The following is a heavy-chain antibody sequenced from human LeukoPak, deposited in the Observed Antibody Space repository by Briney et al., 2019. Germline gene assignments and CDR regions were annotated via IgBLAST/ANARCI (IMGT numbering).Heavy chain of an antibody. CDR2: ISPNSGGT. J-gene: IGHJ4*02. CDR1: GYSFTGYY. CDR3: ARRPDYGDY. Sequence: ASVKVSCKASGYSFTGYYIHWVRRAPGQGLEWMGWISPNSGGTNYAQKFQGRVTMTRDTSISTVYMELSGLRSDDTAVYYCARRPDYGDYWGQGTLVTVSS. V-gene: IGHV1-2*02.